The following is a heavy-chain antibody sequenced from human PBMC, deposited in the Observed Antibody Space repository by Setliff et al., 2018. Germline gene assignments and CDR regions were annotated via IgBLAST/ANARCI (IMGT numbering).Heavy chain of an antibody. CDR3: AGAGGGSSFTAYYYYYYMDV. D-gene: IGHD6-13*01. CDR1: GGSISSYY. J-gene: IGHJ6*03. V-gene: IGHV4-4*07. CDR2: IYTSGST. Sequence: SETLSLTCTVSGGSISSYYWGWIRQPAGKGLEWIGRIYTSGSTNYNPSLKSRVTMSVDTSKNQFSLKLSSVTAADTAVYYCAGAGGGSSFTAYYYYYYMDVWGKGTTVTVSS.